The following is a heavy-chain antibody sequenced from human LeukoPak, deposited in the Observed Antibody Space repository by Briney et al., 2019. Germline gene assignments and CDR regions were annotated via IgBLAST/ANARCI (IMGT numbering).Heavy chain of an antibody. Sequence: GGSLRLSCAASGFTFRGIGMSWFGQAPGKGLKWVANINQGGSDKYYVDSVKGRFTISRDNANNLLYLQMNSLRGEDTAVYYCTRDRSRAEDDWGQGTLVTVSS. V-gene: IGHV3-7*01. CDR3: TRDRSRAEDD. D-gene: IGHD1-14*01. CDR2: INQGGSDK. J-gene: IGHJ4*02. CDR1: GFTFRGIG.